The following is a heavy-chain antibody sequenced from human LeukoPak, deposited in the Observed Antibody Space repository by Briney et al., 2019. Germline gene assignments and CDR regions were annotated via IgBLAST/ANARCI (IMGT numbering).Heavy chain of an antibody. CDR3: TRNGYYSLDS. CDR2: IHHTGNT. CDR1: GGSISSGNW. J-gene: IGHJ4*02. D-gene: IGHD3-22*01. Sequence: KTSETLPLTCAVSGGSISSGNWWSWVRQSPGKGLEWFGEIHHTGNTNYNPSLKSRATISIDKSKNQFSLELNSVTAADTAVYYCTRNGYYSLDSWGQGTLVTVSS. V-gene: IGHV4-4*02.